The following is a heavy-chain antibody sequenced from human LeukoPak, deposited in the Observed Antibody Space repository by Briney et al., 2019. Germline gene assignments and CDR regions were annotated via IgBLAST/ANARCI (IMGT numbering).Heavy chain of an antibody. CDR2: ISYDGSNK. CDR3: ARGGFIVSDYYFDY. CDR1: GFTFSSYA. Sequence: PGGSLRLSCAASGFTFSSYAMHWVRQAPGKGLEWVAVISYDGSNKYYADSVKGRFTISRDNSKNTLYLQMNSLRAEDTAVYYCARGGFIVSDYYFDYWGQGTLVTVSS. J-gene: IGHJ4*02. D-gene: IGHD3-16*02. V-gene: IGHV3-30-3*01.